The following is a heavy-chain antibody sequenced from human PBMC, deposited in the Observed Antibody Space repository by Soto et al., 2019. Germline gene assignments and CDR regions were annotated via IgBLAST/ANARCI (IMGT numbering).Heavy chain of an antibody. CDR2: ISGSGGST. Sequence: EVQLLEAGGGLVQPGGSLRLSCAASGFTFSSYAMSWVRQAPGKGLEWVSAISGSGGSTYYADSVKGRFTISRDNSKNKLYLQMNSLRAEDTAVYYCATVYYYGSGSYSAADYWGQGTLVTVSS. J-gene: IGHJ4*02. CDR3: ATVYYYGSGSYSAADY. D-gene: IGHD3-10*01. V-gene: IGHV3-23*01. CDR1: GFTFSSYA.